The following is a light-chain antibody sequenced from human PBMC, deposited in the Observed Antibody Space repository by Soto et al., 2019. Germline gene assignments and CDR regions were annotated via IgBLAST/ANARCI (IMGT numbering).Light chain of an antibody. J-gene: IGKJ1*01. CDR3: QQYYSTRAT. Sequence: DIVMTQSPDSLAVSLGERATINCKSSQSVLYSSNNKNYLAWYQQKPGQPPKLLIYWASTRESGVPDRFRGSGSGTDFTLTISSLQAEDVAVYYCQQYYSTRATFGQVTKVEI. CDR2: WAS. V-gene: IGKV4-1*01. CDR1: QSVLYSSNNKNY.